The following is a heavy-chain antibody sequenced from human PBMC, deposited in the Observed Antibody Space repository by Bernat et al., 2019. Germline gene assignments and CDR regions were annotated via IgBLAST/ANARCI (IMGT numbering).Heavy chain of an antibody. CDR2: IYHSGST. Sequence: QVQLQESGPGLVKPSETLSLTCAVSGYSLNSGYYWGWIRQPPGKGLEWIGSIYHSGSTYYNPSLKSRVTISVDTSENQFALKLSTVTAADTAVYYCAGAPAQRGERRGSNWFDPWGQGTLVTVSS. D-gene: IGHD3-16*01. V-gene: IGHV4-38-2*01. J-gene: IGHJ5*02. CDR3: AGAPAQRGERRGSNWFDP. CDR1: GYSLNSGYY.